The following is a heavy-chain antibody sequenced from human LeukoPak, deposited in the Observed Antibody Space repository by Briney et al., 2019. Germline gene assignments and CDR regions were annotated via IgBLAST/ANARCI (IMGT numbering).Heavy chain of an antibody. CDR1: GFTFSAYS. D-gene: IGHD3-16*01. J-gene: IGHJ4*02. CDR3: AREYIYAYDY. V-gene: IGHV3-48*01. Sequence: GGSLRLSCAASGFTFSAYSMNWVRQASGKGLEWVSYVSGSGDARYYADSVKGRFTISRDNAKNSLYLQMNSLTAEDTAVYYCAREYIYAYDYWGQGILVTVSS. CDR2: VSGSGDAR.